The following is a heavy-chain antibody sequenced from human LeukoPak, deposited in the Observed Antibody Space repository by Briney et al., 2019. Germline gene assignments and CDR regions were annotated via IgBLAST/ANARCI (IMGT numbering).Heavy chain of an antibody. D-gene: IGHD1-26*01. CDR2: IDSHNGNT. J-gene: IGHJ4*02. CDR1: GYSFVFFG. V-gene: IGHV1-18*01. Sequence: ASVKVSCKASGYSFVFFGVSWVRQAPGQGLEWMGWIDSHNGNTNYAEKFQGRVTMTTDTSTTTSYMELRSLRSDDTAVYYCARAVSGSLYGDFDFWGQGTLVTVSA. CDR3: ARAVSGSLYGDFDF.